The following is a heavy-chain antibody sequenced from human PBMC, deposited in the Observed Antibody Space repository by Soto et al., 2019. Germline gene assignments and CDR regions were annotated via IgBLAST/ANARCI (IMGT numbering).Heavy chain of an antibody. Sequence: EVHLEESGGGLVQPGGSLRLSCAASGFTFSSYWMHWVRQAPGKGLVWVSSISTDASSTSYADPVKGRFTISRDNAKNTLYLQMNSVRAEDTAVYYCARLPNKSPQNWGQGTLVIVSP. V-gene: IGHV3-74*01. CDR1: GFTFSSYW. J-gene: IGHJ1*01. CDR3: ARLPNKSPQN. CDR2: ISTDASST.